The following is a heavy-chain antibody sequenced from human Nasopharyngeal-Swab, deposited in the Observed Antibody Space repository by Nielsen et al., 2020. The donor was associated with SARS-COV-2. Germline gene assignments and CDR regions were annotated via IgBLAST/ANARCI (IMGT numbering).Heavy chain of an antibody. V-gene: IGHV3-23*01. J-gene: IGHJ6*02. CDR1: EFTFSSYA. Sequence: GGSLRLSCAASEFTFSSYAMSWVRQAPGKGLEWVSAISGSGGSTYYADSVKGRFTISRENAKNSLYLQMNSLRAGDTAVYYCARGSYGSGSYNYYYGMDVWGQGTTVTVSS. CDR2: ISGSGGST. CDR3: ARGSYGSGSYNYYYGMDV. D-gene: IGHD3-10*01.